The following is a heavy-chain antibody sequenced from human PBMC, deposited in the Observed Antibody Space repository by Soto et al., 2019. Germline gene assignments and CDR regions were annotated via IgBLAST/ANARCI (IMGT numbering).Heavy chain of an antibody. CDR3: ARDPTNYGVNHHYFDY. D-gene: IGHD4-17*01. V-gene: IGHV3-33*01. CDR1: GFTFSSYG. Sequence: QVQLVESGGGVVQPGRSLRLSCAASGFTFSSYGMHWVRQAPGKGLEWVAVIWYDGSNKYYADSVKGRFTISRDNSKNTLYLQMNSLRAEDTAVYYCARDPTNYGVNHHYFDYWGQGTLVTVSS. CDR2: IWYDGSNK. J-gene: IGHJ4*02.